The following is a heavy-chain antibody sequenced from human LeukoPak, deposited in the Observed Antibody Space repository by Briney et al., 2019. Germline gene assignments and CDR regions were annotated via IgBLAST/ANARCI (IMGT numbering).Heavy chain of an antibody. Sequence: ASVKVSCKASGVSFTIYYFGWVRQAPGQGLEWLGWVNAYNGKTNYAENLQGRVTMSTDTSTSTAYMDLTSLTSDDTAVYYCARADSAWHPCFNYWGQGTLVIVSS. D-gene: IGHD5-18*01. J-gene: IGHJ4*02. CDR2: VNAYNGKT. V-gene: IGHV1-18*01. CDR1: GVSFTIYY. CDR3: ARADSAWHPCFNY.